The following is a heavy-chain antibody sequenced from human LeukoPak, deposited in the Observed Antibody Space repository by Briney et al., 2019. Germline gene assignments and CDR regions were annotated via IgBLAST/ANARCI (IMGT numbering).Heavy chain of an antibody. Sequence: ASVKVSCKASGYTFTSYGISWVRQAPGQGLEWMGWISAYNGNTNYAQKLQGRVTMTTDTSTSTAYMELRSLRSDDTAVYYYARDYYSGYDLWRAWFDPWGQGTLVTVSS. CDR1: GYTFTSYG. CDR2: ISAYNGNT. J-gene: IGHJ5*02. CDR3: ARDYYSGYDLWRAWFDP. V-gene: IGHV1-18*01. D-gene: IGHD5-12*01.